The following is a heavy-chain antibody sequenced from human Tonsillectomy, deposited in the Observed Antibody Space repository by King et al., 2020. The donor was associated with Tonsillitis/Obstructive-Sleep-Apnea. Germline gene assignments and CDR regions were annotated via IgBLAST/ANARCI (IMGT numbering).Heavy chain of an antibody. CDR1: GFTFSSYA. J-gene: IGHJ4*02. Sequence: VQLVESGGGLVQPGGSLRLSCAASGFTFSSYAMTWVRQTPGKGLEWVSFVSGSGHSTYYADSVKGRFAISRDNSKNTLYLQMKSLRAEDTAVYYCATRVRVAVAGNRYFDSWGQGTLVTVSS. D-gene: IGHD6-19*01. CDR2: VSGSGHST. CDR3: ATRVRVAVAGNRYFDS. V-gene: IGHV3-23*04.